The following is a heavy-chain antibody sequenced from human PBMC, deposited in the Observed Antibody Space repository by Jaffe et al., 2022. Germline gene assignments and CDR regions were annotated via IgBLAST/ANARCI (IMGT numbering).Heavy chain of an antibody. CDR1: GYSFTSYW. Sequence: EVQLVQSGAEVKKPGESLKISCKGSGYSFTSYWIGWVRQMPGKGLEWMGIIYPGDSDTRYSPSFQGQVTISADKSISTAYLQWSSLKASDTAMYYCVRHAIGVETLYYFDYWGQGTLVTVSS. D-gene: IGHD2-21*01. CDR2: IYPGDSDT. CDR3: VRHAIGVETLYYFDY. J-gene: IGHJ4*02. V-gene: IGHV5-51*01.